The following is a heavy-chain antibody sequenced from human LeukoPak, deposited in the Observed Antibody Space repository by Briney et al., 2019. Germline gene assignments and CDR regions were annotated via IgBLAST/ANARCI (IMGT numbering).Heavy chain of an antibody. CDR2: IYSDGST. V-gene: IGHV3-53*01. CDR3: AKVYSLIVVAFDI. J-gene: IGHJ3*02. CDR1: GFTVSSNY. Sequence: GGSLRLSCAASGFTVSSNYMSWVRRAPGKGLEWVSVIYSDGSTYYADSVKGRFTISRDNSKNTLYLQMNSLRAEDTAVYYCAKVYSLIVVAFDIWGQGTMVTVS. D-gene: IGHD3-22*01.